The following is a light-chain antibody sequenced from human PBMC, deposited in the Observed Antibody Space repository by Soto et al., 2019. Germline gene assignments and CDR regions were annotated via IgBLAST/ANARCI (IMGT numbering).Light chain of an antibody. CDR2: GAS. CDR3: QQRDNWPWT. CDR1: QTVSSSS. Sequence: DIVLTQSPGTLSLSPGERATLSCRASQTVSSSSLAWYQQKPGQAPRLLIFGASTRAAGFPDRFSGSGSGTDFTLTISRLEPEDFAVYYCQQRDNWPWTFGQGTKVDI. V-gene: IGKV3D-20*02. J-gene: IGKJ1*01.